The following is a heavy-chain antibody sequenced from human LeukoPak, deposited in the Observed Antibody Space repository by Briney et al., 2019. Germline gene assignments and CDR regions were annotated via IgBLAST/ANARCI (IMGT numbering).Heavy chain of an antibody. CDR3: ASSGFSSGYYHGDY. D-gene: IGHD3-22*01. CDR1: GFTFSSYE. CDR2: IKQDGSEK. Sequence: GGSLRLSCAASGFTFSSYEMNWVRQAPGKGLEWVANIKQDGSEKYYVDSVKGRFTISRDNAKNSLYLQMNSLRAEDTAVYYCASSGFSSGYYHGDYWGQGTLVTVSS. V-gene: IGHV3-7*01. J-gene: IGHJ4*02.